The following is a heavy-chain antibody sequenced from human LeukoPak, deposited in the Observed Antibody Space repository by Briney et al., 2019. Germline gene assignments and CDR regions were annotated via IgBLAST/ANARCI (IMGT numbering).Heavy chain of an antibody. V-gene: IGHV4-30-2*01. CDR1: GGSISSGGYS. J-gene: IGHJ6*02. Sequence: SETLSLTCAVSGGSISSGGYSWSWIRQPPGQGLEWIGYIYHSGSTYYNPSLKSRVTISVDRSKNQFSLKLSSVTAADTAVYYCARGIAAAGYYYYGMDVWGQGTTVTVSS. CDR3: ARGIAAAGYYYYGMDV. CDR2: IYHSGST. D-gene: IGHD6-13*01.